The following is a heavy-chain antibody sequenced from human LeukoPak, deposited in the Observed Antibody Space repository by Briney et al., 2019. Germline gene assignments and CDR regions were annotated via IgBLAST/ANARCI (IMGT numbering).Heavy chain of an antibody. Sequence: PGGSLRLSCAASGFTFDDYAMHWVRQAPGKGLEWVSGISWNSGSIGYADSVKGRFTISRDNAKNSLYLQMNSLRAEDTAVYYCASDLQWTLWYWGQGTLVTVSS. CDR3: ASDLQWTLWY. CDR2: ISWNSGSI. D-gene: IGHD4-11*01. J-gene: IGHJ4*02. CDR1: GFTFDDYA. V-gene: IGHV3-9*01.